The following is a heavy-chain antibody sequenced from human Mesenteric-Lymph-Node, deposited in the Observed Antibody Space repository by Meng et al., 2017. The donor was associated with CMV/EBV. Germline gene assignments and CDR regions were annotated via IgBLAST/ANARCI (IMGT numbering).Heavy chain of an antibody. CDR2: ISYDGSNK. Sequence: FTCSSDARHWVRQAPGKGLEWVAVISYDGSNKYYADSVKGRFTISRDNSKNTLYLQMNSLRAEDTAVYYCAVPPPDCSSTSCYTGFDYWGQGTLVTVSS. CDR3: AVPPPDCSSTSCYTGFDY. D-gene: IGHD2-2*02. V-gene: IGHV3-30*04. J-gene: IGHJ4*02. CDR1: FTCSSDA.